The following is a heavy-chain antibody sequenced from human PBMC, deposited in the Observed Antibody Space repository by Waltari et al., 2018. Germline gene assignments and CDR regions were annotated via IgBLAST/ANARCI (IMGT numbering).Heavy chain of an antibody. CDR1: GGTFSSYA. Sequence: QVQLVQSGAEVKKPGSSVKVSCKASGGTFSSYAISWVRQAPGQGLEWRGGISPIFGTANYAQKFQGRVTITADESTSTAYMELSSLRSEDTAVYYCARPTRGGGNFDYWGQGTLVTVSS. V-gene: IGHV1-69*01. CDR2: ISPIFGTA. J-gene: IGHJ4*02. CDR3: ARPTRGGGNFDY. D-gene: IGHD3-16*01.